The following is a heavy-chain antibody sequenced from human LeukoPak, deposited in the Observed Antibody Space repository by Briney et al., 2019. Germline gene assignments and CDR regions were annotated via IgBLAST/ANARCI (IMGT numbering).Heavy chain of an antibody. V-gene: IGHV3-23*01. CDR3: AKGGAGYCSSTSCLYYFDY. Sequence: PGGSLRLSCAASGFTFRSSAMTWVRLAPGKGLGWVSGIDDSGKTTYYADSVKGRFTISRDNSKNTLLLQMNSLRAEDTAVYYCAKGGAGYCSSTSCLYYFDYWGQGTLVTVST. CDR2: IDDSGKTT. CDR1: GFTFRSSA. D-gene: IGHD2-2*01. J-gene: IGHJ4*02.